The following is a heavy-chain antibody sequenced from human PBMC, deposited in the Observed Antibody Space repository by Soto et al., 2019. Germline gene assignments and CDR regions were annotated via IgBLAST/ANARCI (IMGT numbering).Heavy chain of an antibody. CDR3: ITAPLR. Sequence: QLVASGGGFVKPGMSLRLTCEASGFNFSNAWMTWVRQAQGKGLERVGLIRSQGDGGAADYAAPVRGRFTISRDDSQNLVFLHMDNLQPEDTAVYYCITAPLRWVQGTLVTVSS. J-gene: IGHJ4*02. CDR1: GFNFSNAW. V-gene: IGHV3-15*01. CDR2: IRSQGDGGAA.